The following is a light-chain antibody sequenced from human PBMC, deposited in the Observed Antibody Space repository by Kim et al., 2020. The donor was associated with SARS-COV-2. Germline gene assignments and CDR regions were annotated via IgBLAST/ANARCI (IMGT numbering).Light chain of an antibody. CDR3: GSFTGSSYV. V-gene: IGLV2-8*01. Sequence: QSALTQPPSASGSPGQSVIISCTGTSSDVGGYNYVYWYQQYPGKAPKIMIYEVSKRPSGVPDRFSGSKYGNTASLTVSGLQAEDEADYYCGSFTGSSYVFGTGTKVTVL. J-gene: IGLJ1*01. CDR1: SSDVGGYNY. CDR2: EVS.